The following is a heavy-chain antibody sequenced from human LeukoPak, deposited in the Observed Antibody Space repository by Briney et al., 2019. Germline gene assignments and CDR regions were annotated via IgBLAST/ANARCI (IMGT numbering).Heavy chain of an antibody. CDR1: GGSISSGGYS. CDR2: IYHSGST. J-gene: IGHJ6*02. D-gene: IGHD5-12*01. V-gene: IGHV4-30-2*01. Sequence: SQTLSLTCAVSGGSISSGGYSWSWIRQPPGKGLEWIGYIYHSGSTYYNPSLKSRVTISVDRSKNQFSLKLSSVTAADTAEYYCARDSGLYYGMDVWGQGTTVTVSS. CDR3: ARDSGLYYGMDV.